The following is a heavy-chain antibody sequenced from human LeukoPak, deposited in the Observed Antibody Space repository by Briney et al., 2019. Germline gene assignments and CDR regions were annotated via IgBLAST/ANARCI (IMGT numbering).Heavy chain of an antibody. Sequence: GESLKISCKGSGYTFTNYWIGWVRQMPGKGLEWMGIIYPGDSDSRYSPPFQGQVTISADKSISTAYLQWSSLKASDTAMYYCARLRRDGPWDAFDIWGQGTMVTVSS. CDR1: GYTFTNYW. D-gene: IGHD5-24*01. CDR2: IYPGDSDS. J-gene: IGHJ3*02. CDR3: ARLRRDGPWDAFDI. V-gene: IGHV5-51*01.